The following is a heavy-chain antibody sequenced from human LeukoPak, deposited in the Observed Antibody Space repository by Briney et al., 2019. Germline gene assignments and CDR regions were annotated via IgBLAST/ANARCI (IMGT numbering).Heavy chain of an antibody. Sequence: GGSLRLSCAASGFTFSSYSMNWVRQAPGKGLEWASSISSSSSYIYYADSVKGRFTISRDNAKNSLYLQMNSLRAEDTAVYYCARVSAMVSVSWFDPWGQGTLVTVSS. D-gene: IGHD5-18*01. CDR3: ARVSAMVSVSWFDP. CDR1: GFTFSSYS. V-gene: IGHV3-21*01. CDR2: ISSSSSYI. J-gene: IGHJ5*02.